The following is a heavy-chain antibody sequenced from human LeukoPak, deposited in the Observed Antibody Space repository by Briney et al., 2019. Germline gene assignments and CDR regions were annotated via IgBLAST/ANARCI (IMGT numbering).Heavy chain of an antibody. CDR2: ISAYNGKT. J-gene: IGHJ4*02. CDR3: ARDRDYYDNSGAQCDC. CDR1: GYNFISYA. D-gene: IGHD3-22*01. Sequence: ASVKVSCKTSGYNFISYAINWVRQAPGHGLEWVGWISAYNGKTKYAQNFQGRVTMTTDSSTSTAYLDLRSLRSDDTAVYYCARDRDYYDNSGAQCDCWGQGTLVTVSS. V-gene: IGHV1-18*01.